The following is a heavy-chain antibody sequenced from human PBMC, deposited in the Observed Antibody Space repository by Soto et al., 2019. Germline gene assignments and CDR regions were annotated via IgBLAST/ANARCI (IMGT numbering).Heavy chain of an antibody. Sequence: EVQLVESGGGLVQPGVSLRLSCVASGFTFSNYYMHWVRQGPGKGLVWVSRINSDESSTSYADSVKGRFTISRDNAKNTLYLQMNSLRAEDTAVYYCAREGDGTTGYYQYYCGHGTLVTVSS. CDR3: AREGDGTTGYYQYY. D-gene: IGHD3-22*01. J-gene: IGHJ4*01. CDR2: INSDESST. V-gene: IGHV3-74*01. CDR1: GFTFSNYY.